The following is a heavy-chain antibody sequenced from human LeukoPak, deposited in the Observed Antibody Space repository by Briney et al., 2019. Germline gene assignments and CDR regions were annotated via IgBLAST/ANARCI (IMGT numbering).Heavy chain of an antibody. J-gene: IGHJ4*02. CDR2: ISSSTTYI. Sequence: GGSLRLSCAASGFTFSSYSMNWVRQAPGKGLEWVSSISSSTTYISYADSVKGRFTISRDNAKNSLYLQMNSLRAEDTAVYYCASLDYWGQGTPVTVSS. CDR3: ASLDY. V-gene: IGHV3-21*01. CDR1: GFTFSSYS.